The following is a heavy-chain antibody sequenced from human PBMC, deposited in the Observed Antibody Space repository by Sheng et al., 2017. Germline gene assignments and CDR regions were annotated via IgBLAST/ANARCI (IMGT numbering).Heavy chain of an antibody. V-gene: IGHV5-10-1*03. CDR2: IDPSDSYT. D-gene: IGHD3-9*01. CDR1: GYSFTSYW. Sequence: EVQLVQSGAEVKKPGESLRISCKGSGYSFTSYWISWVRQMPGKGLEWMGRIDPSDSYTNYSPSFQGHVTISADKSISTAYLQWSSLKASDTAMYYCARRSFDWSYYYYGMDVWGQGTTVTVSS. J-gene: IGHJ6*02. CDR3: ARRSFDWSYYYYGMDV.